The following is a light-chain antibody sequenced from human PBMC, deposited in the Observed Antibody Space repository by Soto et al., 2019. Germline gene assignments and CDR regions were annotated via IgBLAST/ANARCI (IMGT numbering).Light chain of an antibody. CDR3: HQVYTYPRT. CDR2: GAS. CDR1: QGVRSY. V-gene: IGKV1-9*01. Sequence: IQLTQSPSSLSASVGYRVTITCRASQGVRSYLAWFQQRPGKAPKLLIFGASTLQNGVPARFSGGGFGTEFTLTITSLQPEDFATYYCHQVYTYPRTFGQGTKVEIK. J-gene: IGKJ1*01.